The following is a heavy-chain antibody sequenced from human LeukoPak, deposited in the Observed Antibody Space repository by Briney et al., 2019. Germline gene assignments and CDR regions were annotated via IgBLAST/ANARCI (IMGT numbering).Heavy chain of an antibody. J-gene: IGHJ4*02. V-gene: IGHV1-2*04. Sequence: GASVKVSCKASGYTFTGYYMHWVRQAPGQGLEWMGWINPNSGGTNYAQKFQGWVTMTRDTSISTAYMELSRLRSDDTAVYYCARDLYYSDSSGPIDRYFDYWGQGTLVTVSS. D-gene: IGHD3-22*01. CDR1: GYTFTGYY. CDR2: INPNSGGT. CDR3: ARDLYYSDSSGPIDRYFDY.